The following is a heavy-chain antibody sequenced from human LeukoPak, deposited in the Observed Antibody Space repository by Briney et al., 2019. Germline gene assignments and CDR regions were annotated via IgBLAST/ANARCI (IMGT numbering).Heavy chain of an antibody. CDR2: IYYSGRT. CDR1: GGSMSSHY. Sequence: KPSETLSLTCTVSGGSMSSHYWSWIRQPPGKGLECIGYIYYSGRTYYNPSLQSRVTISVDTSKNHFSLKLTSVTAADTAVYYCARLLDNDSSGNPDTFDMWGQGTMVTVSS. CDR3: ARLLDNDSSGNPDTFDM. J-gene: IGHJ3*02. V-gene: IGHV4-59*11. D-gene: IGHD3-22*01.